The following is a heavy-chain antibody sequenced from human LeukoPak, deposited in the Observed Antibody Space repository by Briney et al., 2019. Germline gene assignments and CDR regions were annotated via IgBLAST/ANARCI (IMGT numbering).Heavy chain of an antibody. CDR2: INSDGSST. J-gene: IGHJ4*02. Sequence: PGGSLRRSCAASGFTFNTYWMHWVRQGPGKGLVWVSRINSDGSSTTYADSVKGRFTISRDNAKNTVYLQMNSLRDEDTAVYYCTKGGTVGFDSWGQGTVVTVS. CDR3: TKGGTVGFDS. D-gene: IGHD1-1*01. V-gene: IGHV3-74*01. CDR1: GFTFNTYW.